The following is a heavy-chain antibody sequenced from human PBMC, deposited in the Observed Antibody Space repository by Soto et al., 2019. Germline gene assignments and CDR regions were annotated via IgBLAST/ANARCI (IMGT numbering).Heavy chain of an antibody. CDR1: GFTFSSYW. D-gene: IGHD3-22*01. Sequence: PGGSWLSCAASGFTFSSYWMHWVRQAPGKGLVWVSRINSDGSSTSYADSVKGRFTISRDNAKNTLYLQMNSLRAEDTAVYYCARDHAPTPDYYDSGVAFDIWGQGTMVTVSS. V-gene: IGHV3-74*01. CDR2: INSDGSST. J-gene: IGHJ3*02. CDR3: ARDHAPTPDYYDSGVAFDI.